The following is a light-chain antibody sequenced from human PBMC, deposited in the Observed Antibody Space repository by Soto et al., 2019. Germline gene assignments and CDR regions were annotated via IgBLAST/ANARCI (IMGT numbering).Light chain of an antibody. CDR1: SSNIGAGYD. CDR3: QSYDRSLRVVL. V-gene: IGLV1-40*01. CDR2: ANN. J-gene: IGLJ2*01. Sequence: QSVLTQPPSVSGAPGQKVTISCTGNSSNIGAGYDVHWYQQLPGTAPKLLIFANNNRPSGVPERFSGSKSGSSGALAIAGLQPEDEGDYYCQSYDRSLRVVLFGGGTKLTVL.